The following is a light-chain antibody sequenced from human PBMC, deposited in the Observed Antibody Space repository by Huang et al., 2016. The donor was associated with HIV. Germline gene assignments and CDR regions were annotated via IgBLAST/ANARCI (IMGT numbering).Light chain of an antibody. V-gene: IGKV1-NL1*01. CDR2: AAY. CDR1: QDISNS. Sequence: DIQMTQSPSSLSASVGDRVTITCRASQDISNSLAWYQQKPGKASKLLLYAAYTLESGVPSRFSGSGSGTDYTLTISSLQPEDFATYYCQQYYTIRAFGQGTKVEIK. CDR3: QQYYTIRA. J-gene: IGKJ1*01.